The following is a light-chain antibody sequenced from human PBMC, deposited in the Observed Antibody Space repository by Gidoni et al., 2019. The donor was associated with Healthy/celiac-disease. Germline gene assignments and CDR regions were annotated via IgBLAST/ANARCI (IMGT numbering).Light chain of an antibody. Sequence: DIVLTQSPGTLSLSPGERATLSCRATQSVSSSYLAWYQQKPGQAPRLLIYGASSRATGVPDRFSGSGSGTDFTLTISRLEPEDVAVYYCKQYSSSPCTFGQGTKVEIK. J-gene: IGKJ1*01. CDR1: QSVSSSY. CDR2: GAS. V-gene: IGKV3-20*01. CDR3: KQYSSSPCT.